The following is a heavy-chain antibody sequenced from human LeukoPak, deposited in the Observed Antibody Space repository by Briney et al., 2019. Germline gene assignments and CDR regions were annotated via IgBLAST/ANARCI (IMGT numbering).Heavy chain of an antibody. CDR1: GFTFSSYA. Sequence: GGSLRLSCAASGFTFSSYAMSWVRQAPGKGLEWVSAISGSGGSTYYADSVKGRFAISRDNSKNTLYLQMNSLRAEDTAVYYCARVEASGYDYGAFDYWGQGTLVTVSS. D-gene: IGHD5-12*01. CDR2: ISGSGGST. J-gene: IGHJ4*02. CDR3: ARVEASGYDYGAFDY. V-gene: IGHV3-23*01.